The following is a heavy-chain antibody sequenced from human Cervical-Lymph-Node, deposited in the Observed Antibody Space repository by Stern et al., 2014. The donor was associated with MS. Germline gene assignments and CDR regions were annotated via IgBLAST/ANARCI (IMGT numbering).Heavy chain of an antibody. J-gene: IGHJ4*02. CDR2: ISSDGSNE. CDR3: ASNTYSYGYGVDD. CDR1: GVTFSSRT. Sequence: VQLVESGGGVVQPGRSLRLSCAVSGVTFSSRTMHWVRQAPGQGLEWVAVISSDGSNEYYADSLKGRFAISRDNSQNTLFLQMTNLRPEETAVYYCASNTYSYGYGVDDWGPGTLVTVSS. V-gene: IGHV3-30*09. D-gene: IGHD5-18*01.